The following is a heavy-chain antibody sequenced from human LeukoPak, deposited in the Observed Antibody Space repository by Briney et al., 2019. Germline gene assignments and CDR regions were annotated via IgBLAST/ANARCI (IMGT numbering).Heavy chain of an antibody. V-gene: IGHV3-9*01. Sequence: GGSLRLSCAASGFTFDDYAMHWVRQAPGKGLEWVSGISWNSGTIGYADSVKGRFTISGDTAKNSLYLQMNSLRAEDTALYYCAKDISPRSYIDVFDIWGQGTMVTVSS. CDR3: AKDISPRSYIDVFDI. CDR1: GFTFDDYA. D-gene: IGHD1-26*01. CDR2: ISWNSGTI. J-gene: IGHJ3*02.